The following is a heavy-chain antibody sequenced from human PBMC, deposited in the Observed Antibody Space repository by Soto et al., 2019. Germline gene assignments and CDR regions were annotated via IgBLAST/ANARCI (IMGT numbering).Heavy chain of an antibody. J-gene: IGHJ6*02. CDR2: IYYSGST. V-gene: IGHV4-59*01. D-gene: IGHD3-10*01. Sequence: QVQLQESGPGLVKPSETLSLTCTVSGGSISSYYWSWIRQPPGKGLEWIGYIYYSGSTNYNPSLKSRVTISVDTSKNQFSLKLSSVTAADTAVYYCARERGYYGSGSYLGYYGMDVWGQGTTVTVSS. CDR1: GGSISSYY. CDR3: ARERGYYGSGSYLGYYGMDV.